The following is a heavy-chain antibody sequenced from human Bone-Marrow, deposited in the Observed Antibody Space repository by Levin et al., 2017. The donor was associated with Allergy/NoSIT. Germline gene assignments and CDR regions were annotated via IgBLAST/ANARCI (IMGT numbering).Heavy chain of an antibody. D-gene: IGHD1-26*01. CDR3: AKDTAVGATYY. CDR1: GFTFSSYG. V-gene: IGHV3-30*18. J-gene: IGHJ4*02. CDR2: ISYDGSNK. Sequence: GGSLRLSCAASGFTFSSYGMHWVRQAPGKGLEWVAVISYDGSNKYYADSVKGRFTISRDNSKNTLYLQMNSLRAEDTAVYYCAKDTAVGATYYWGQGTLVTVSS.